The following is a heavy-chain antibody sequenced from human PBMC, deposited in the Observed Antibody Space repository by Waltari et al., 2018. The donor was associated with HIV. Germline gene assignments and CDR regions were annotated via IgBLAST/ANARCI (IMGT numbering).Heavy chain of an antibody. D-gene: IGHD5-18*01. Sequence: QVQLVQSGAEVTKPGSSVTVSCKASGGTFSSYAISWVRQAPGQGIEWMGGIIPIFGTTNYAQKFQCRVTITADESTSTAYMELSSLRSEDTAVYYCARTMDHVDTVMERYWYFDLWGRGTLVTVSS. V-gene: IGHV1-69*01. CDR2: IIPIFGTT. J-gene: IGHJ2*01. CDR3: ARTMDHVDTVMERYWYFDL. CDR1: GGTFSSYA.